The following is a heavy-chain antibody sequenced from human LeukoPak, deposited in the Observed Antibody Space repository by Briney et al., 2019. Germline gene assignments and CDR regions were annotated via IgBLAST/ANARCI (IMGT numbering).Heavy chain of an antibody. V-gene: IGHV3-23*01. CDR1: EFTFSNYA. CDR3: AKGSNYGDLDY. CDR2: IGAGGSGT. J-gene: IGHJ4*02. Sequence: GGSLRLSCIASEFTFSNYAMNWVRQAPGKGLEWVSAIGAGGSGTYYVDSVKGRFTISRDNSKNTLYLQMDSLRAEDTAVYYCAKGSNYGDLDYWGQGTLVTVSS. D-gene: IGHD4-17*01.